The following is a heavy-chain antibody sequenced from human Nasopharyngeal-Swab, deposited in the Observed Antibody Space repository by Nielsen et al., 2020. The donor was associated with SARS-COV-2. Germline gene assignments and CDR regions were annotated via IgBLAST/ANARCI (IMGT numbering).Heavy chain of an antibody. D-gene: IGHD6-19*01. CDR2: ISGSGGST. Sequence: VRQAPGKGLEWVSAISGSGGSTYYADSVKGRFTISRDNSKNTLYLQTNSLRAEDTAVYYCAKDRKQWLVTRSAFDIWGQGTMVTVSS. J-gene: IGHJ3*02. CDR3: AKDRKQWLVTRSAFDI. V-gene: IGHV3-23*01.